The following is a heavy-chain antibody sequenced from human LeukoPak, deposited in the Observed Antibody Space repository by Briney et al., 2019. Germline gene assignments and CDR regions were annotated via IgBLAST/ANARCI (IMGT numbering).Heavy chain of an antibody. CDR1: GFTFDDYA. D-gene: IGHD1-7*01. CDR2: ISWNSGSI. Sequence: QPGGSLRLSCAASGFTFDDYAMHWVRQAPGKGLEWVSGISWNSGSIGYADSVKGRFTISRDNAKNSLYLQMNSLGAEDTAVYYCARDWNFAFDYWGQGTLVTVSS. V-gene: IGHV3-9*01. J-gene: IGHJ4*02. CDR3: ARDWNFAFDY.